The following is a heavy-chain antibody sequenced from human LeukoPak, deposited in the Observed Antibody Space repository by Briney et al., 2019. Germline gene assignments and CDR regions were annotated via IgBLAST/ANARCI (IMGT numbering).Heavy chain of an antibody. J-gene: IGHJ3*02. D-gene: IGHD1-26*01. CDR3: ARGVGATSFDAFDI. CDR1: GGSISSYY. Sequence: SETLSLTCTVSGGSISSYYWSWIRQPPGKGLEWIGYIYSSGSTNYNPSLKSRVTISVDTSKNQFSLKLSSVTAADTAVYYCARGVGATSFDAFDIWGQGTMVTVSS. CDR2: IYSSGST. V-gene: IGHV4-59*08.